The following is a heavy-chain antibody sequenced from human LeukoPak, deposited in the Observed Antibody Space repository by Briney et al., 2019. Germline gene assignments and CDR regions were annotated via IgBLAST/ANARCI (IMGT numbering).Heavy chain of an antibody. J-gene: IGHJ4*02. CDR2: IYYSGST. CDR3: ARHGPCPQSKYYFDY. CDR1: GGSISSSSYY. Sequence: SETLSLTCTVSGGSISSSSYYWGWIRQPPGKGLEWIGSIYYSGSTYYNPSLKSRVTISVDTSKNQFSLKLSSVTAADTAVYYCARHGPCPQSKYYFDYWGQGTLVTVSS. V-gene: IGHV4-39*01.